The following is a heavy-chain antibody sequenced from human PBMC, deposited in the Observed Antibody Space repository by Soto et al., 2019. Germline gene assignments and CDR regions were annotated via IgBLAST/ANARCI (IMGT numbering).Heavy chain of an antibody. D-gene: IGHD3-3*01. CDR2: ISAYNGNT. Sequence: ASVKVSCKASGYTFTSYGISWVRQAPGQGLEWMGWISAYNGNTNYAQKLQGRVTMTTDTSTSTAYMELRSLRSDDTAVYYCARVGFHYDFWSGRYYFDYWGQGTLVTVSS. CDR3: ARVGFHYDFWSGRYYFDY. CDR1: GYTFTSYG. V-gene: IGHV1-18*01. J-gene: IGHJ4*02.